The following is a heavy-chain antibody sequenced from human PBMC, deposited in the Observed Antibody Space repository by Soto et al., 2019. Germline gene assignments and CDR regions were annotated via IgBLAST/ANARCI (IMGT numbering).Heavy chain of an antibody. V-gene: IGHV4-38-2*01. CDR2: IYHSGRT. J-gene: IGHJ4*02. CDR3: VRLAFSTGGNDCGIAY. D-gene: IGHD2-8*02. CDR1: GYSISSGYY. Sequence: SETLSLTCAVSGYSISSGYYWGWIRQPPGKGLEWIGTIYHSGRTYYNPSLKSRVTISVDTSKNQFSLRLSSVTAADTAEYSCVRLAFSTGGNDCGIAYWGQGTLVTVSS.